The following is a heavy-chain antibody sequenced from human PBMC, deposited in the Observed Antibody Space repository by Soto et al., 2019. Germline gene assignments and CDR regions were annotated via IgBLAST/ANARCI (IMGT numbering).Heavy chain of an antibody. Sequence: GGSLRLSCAASGFTFSSYAMSWVRQAPGKGLEWVSAISGSGGSTYYADSVKGRFTISRDNSKNTLYLQMNSLRAEDTAVYYCAKRKAGGYCSGGSCLLGAFDIWGQGTMVTVSS. D-gene: IGHD2-15*01. V-gene: IGHV3-23*01. CDR3: AKRKAGGYCSGGSCLLGAFDI. CDR2: ISGSGGST. CDR1: GFTFSSYA. J-gene: IGHJ3*02.